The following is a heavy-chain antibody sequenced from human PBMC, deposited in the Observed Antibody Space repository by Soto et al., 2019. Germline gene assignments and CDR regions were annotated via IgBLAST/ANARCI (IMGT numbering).Heavy chain of an antibody. D-gene: IGHD6-6*01. CDR2: IWYDGSNK. V-gene: IGHV3-33*01. Sequence: PGGALRLSCAASGFTFSSYGMHWVRQAPGKGLEGVAVIWYDGSNKYYADSVKGRFTISRDNSKNTLYLQMNSLRAEDTAVYYCAREIAARYYYYYGMDVWGQGTTVTVSS. CDR1: GFTFSSYG. CDR3: AREIAARYYYYYGMDV. J-gene: IGHJ6*02.